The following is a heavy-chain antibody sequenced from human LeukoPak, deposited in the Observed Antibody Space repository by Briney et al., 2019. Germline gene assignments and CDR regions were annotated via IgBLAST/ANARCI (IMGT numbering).Heavy chain of an antibody. D-gene: IGHD6-19*01. CDR1: GFTFSTYS. V-gene: IGHV3-21*01. CDR3: AREGDSSGWHEFDY. J-gene: IGHJ4*02. CDR2: ISSTSSYI. Sequence: GGSLRLSCAASGFTFSTYSMAWVRQAPGKGLEWVSSISSTSSYIYYADSVKGRFTMSRDNAKNSLYLQMNSLRAEDTAVYYCAREGDSSGWHEFDYWGQGTLVTVSS.